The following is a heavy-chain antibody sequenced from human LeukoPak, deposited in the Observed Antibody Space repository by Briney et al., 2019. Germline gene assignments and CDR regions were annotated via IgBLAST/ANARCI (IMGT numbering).Heavy chain of an antibody. V-gene: IGHV3-48*02. Sequence: GGSLRLSCVASGFTFSSYSMEWVRQAPGKGLEWVSYISSSTSTIYYADSVKGRFTISRDNAKNSLYLQINSLRDEDTAVYYCAREGYWGPDYWGQGTLVTVSS. CDR3: AREGYWGPDY. J-gene: IGHJ4*02. CDR2: ISSSTSTI. CDR1: GFTFSSYS. D-gene: IGHD7-27*01.